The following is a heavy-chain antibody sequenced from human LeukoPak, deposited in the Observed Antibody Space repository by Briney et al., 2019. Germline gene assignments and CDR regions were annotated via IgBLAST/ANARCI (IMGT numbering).Heavy chain of an antibody. CDR1: GDSVSSNSAA. CDR2: TYYRSKWNY. V-gene: IGHV6-1*01. D-gene: IGHD5-18*01. Sequence: SQTLSLTCVISGDSVSSNSAAWNWIRQSPSRGLEWLGRTYYRSKWNYDYAVSVKSRITINPDTSKNQFSLHLDSVTPEDTAVYYCAGYSYGVRPSWGQGTLVSVSS. J-gene: IGHJ5*02. CDR3: AGYSYGVRPS.